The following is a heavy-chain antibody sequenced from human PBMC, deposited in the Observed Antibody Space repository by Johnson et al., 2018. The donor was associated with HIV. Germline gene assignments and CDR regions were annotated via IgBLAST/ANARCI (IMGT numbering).Heavy chain of an antibody. V-gene: IGHV3-11*04. J-gene: IGHJ3*02. Sequence: LVESGGGLVQPGGSLRLSCAASGFTVRSNYMSWVRQAPGKGLEWVSYISSSGSTIYYADSVKGRFTISRDNAKNSLYLQMNSLRAEDTAVYYCAREKGYFDWQVPDAFDIWGQGTMVTVSS. CDR1: GFTVRSNY. CDR2: ISSSGSTI. CDR3: AREKGYFDWQVPDAFDI. D-gene: IGHD3-9*01.